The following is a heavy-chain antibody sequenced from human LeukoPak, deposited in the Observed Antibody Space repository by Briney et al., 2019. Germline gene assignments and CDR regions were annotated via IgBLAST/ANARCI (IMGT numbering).Heavy chain of an antibody. D-gene: IGHD1-26*01. CDR2: ISWNSGNI. Sequence: PGRSLRLSCAASGFTFDDHAMHWVRQAPGKGLEWVSGISWNSGNIEYADSVKGRFTISRDNAKNSLYLQMNSLRAEDTALYYCAKDTTHQWELHLFDYWGQGTLVTVSS. CDR3: AKDTTHQWELHLFDY. J-gene: IGHJ4*02. CDR1: GFTFDDHA. V-gene: IGHV3-9*01.